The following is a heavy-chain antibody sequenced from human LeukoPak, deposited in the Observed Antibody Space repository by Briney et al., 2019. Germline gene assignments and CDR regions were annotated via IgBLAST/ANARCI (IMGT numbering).Heavy chain of an antibody. Sequence: GGSLRLSCAASGFSFCDYSMTWVRQAPGKGLEWVSYIRSDSSAIYYADSVKGRFTISRDNAKKSLYLQMNSLRAEDTAVYYCASREGYYYDRIGIALGIWGQGTLVTVSS. CDR1: GFSFCDYS. J-gene: IGHJ4*02. CDR2: IRSDSSAI. V-gene: IGHV3-48*01. D-gene: IGHD3-22*01. CDR3: ASREGYYYDRIGIALGI.